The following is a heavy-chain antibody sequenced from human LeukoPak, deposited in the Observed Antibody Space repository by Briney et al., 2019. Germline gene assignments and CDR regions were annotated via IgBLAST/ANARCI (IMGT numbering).Heavy chain of an antibody. D-gene: IGHD5-24*01. Sequence: ASVKVSCKASGYTFTGYYIHWVRQAPGQGLEWMGWINPNSGGTNYAQKFQGRVTMTRDTSISTAYMELSRLRSDDTAVFYCARDNDRDGYNGCDYWGQGTLVTVSS. CDR3: ARDNDRDGYNGCDY. CDR1: GYTFTGYY. V-gene: IGHV1-2*02. J-gene: IGHJ4*02. CDR2: INPNSGGT.